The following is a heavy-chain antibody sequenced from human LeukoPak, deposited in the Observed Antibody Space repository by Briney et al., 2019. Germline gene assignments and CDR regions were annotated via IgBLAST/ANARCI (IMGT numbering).Heavy chain of an antibody. D-gene: IGHD2-2*01. CDR1: GFPFSSYA. Sequence: PGGSLRLSCAASGFPFSSYAMSWVRQAPGKGLELVSGISASGGRADYADSVKGRCTISRDNSKSTLYLQMNSLTAEDTAVYYCAKGGLPAANYYYYMDVWGKGATVTVSS. V-gene: IGHV3-23*01. CDR3: AKGGLPAANYYYYMDV. J-gene: IGHJ6*03. CDR2: ISASGGRA.